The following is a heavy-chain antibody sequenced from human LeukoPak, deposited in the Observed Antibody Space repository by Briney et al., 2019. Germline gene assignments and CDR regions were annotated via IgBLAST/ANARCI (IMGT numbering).Heavy chain of an antibody. CDR1: GFTFSSYG. J-gene: IGHJ4*02. CDR2: IWYDGSNK. Sequence: PGGSLRLSCAASGFTFSSYGMHWVRQAPGKGLEWVAVIWYDGSNKYYADSVKGRFTISRDNAKNTLYLQMNSLRAEDTAVYYCARVAGYCSSTSCRGDFDYWGQGTLVTVSS. CDR3: ARVAGYCSSTSCRGDFDY. V-gene: IGHV3-33*01. D-gene: IGHD2-2*01.